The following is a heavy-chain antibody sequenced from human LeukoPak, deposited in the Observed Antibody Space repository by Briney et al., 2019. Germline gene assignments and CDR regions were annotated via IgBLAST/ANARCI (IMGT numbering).Heavy chain of an antibody. CDR3: ARVGYDSSGPNFDY. CDR1: GYTFTSYG. J-gene: IGHJ4*02. Sequence: ASVKVSCKASGYTFTSYGISWVRQAPGQGLEWMGWISAYNGNTNYAQKFQGRVTMTRDMSTSTVYMELSSLRSEDTAVYYCARVGYDSSGPNFDYWGQGTLVTVSS. V-gene: IGHV1-18*01. CDR2: ISAYNGNT. D-gene: IGHD3-22*01.